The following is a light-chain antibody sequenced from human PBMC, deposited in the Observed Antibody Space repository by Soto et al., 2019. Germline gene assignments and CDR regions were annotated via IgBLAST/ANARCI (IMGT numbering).Light chain of an antibody. CDR3: QSYDIVLSASV. Sequence: QSVLTQPPSVSGAPGQRLTISCTGSSSNIGAGYDVHWYQQFPGTAPKLLIFSDINRPSGVPARFSASKSGSSASLAISGLQAEDEADYYCQSYDIVLSASVFGGGTKLTVL. J-gene: IGLJ2*01. CDR1: SSNIGAGYD. V-gene: IGLV1-40*01. CDR2: SDI.